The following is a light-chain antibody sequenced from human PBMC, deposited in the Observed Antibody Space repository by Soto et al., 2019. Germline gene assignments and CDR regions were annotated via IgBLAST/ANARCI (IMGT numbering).Light chain of an antibody. CDR3: GTWDSSLSAVV. Sequence: QSVLTQSPSVSAAPGQKVTLSCSGRSSNIGNNYVSWYQQLPGTAPKLLIKDNDKRPSEIPDRFSGSKSGTSATLGITGLQTGDEADYYCGTWDSSLSAVVFGGGTKLTVL. V-gene: IGLV1-51*01. CDR1: SSNIGNNY. J-gene: IGLJ2*01. CDR2: DND.